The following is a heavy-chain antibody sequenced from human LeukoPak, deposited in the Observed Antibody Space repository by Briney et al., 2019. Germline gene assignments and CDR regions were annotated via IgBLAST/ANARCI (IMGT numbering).Heavy chain of an antibody. V-gene: IGHV3-11*04. Sequence: PGGSLRLSCAASGFTFSDYYMNWIRQAPGKGLEWVSYISNSGTTIYYADSVRGRFTISRDNAKNSLYLQMNSLRAEDTAVYYCVRDAGTRNYYYYYYMDVWGKGTTVTV. J-gene: IGHJ6*03. D-gene: IGHD1-7*01. CDR2: ISNSGTTI. CDR1: GFTFSDYY. CDR3: VRDAGTRNYYYYYYMDV.